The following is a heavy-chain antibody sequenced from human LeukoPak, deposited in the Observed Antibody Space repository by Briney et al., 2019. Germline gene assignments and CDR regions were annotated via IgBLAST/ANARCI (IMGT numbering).Heavy chain of an antibody. Sequence: GGSLRLSCAASGFTFSSYWMNWVCQAPGKGLVWVSRIASDGSSTTYADSVKGRFSISRDNAKNTLYLQMNSLRVEDTAVYYCARGRPHGNDYWGQGTLVTVSS. CDR2: IASDGSST. D-gene: IGHD4-23*01. V-gene: IGHV3-74*01. J-gene: IGHJ4*02. CDR1: GFTFSSYW. CDR3: ARGRPHGNDY.